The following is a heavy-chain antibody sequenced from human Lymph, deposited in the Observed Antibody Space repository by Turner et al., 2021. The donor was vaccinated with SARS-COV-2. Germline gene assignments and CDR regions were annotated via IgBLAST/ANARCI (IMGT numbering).Heavy chain of an antibody. CDR2: FDPEDAET. CDR1: GDTLTELS. D-gene: IGHD6-19*01. V-gene: IGHV1-24*01. J-gene: IGHJ6*02. CDR3: ATAPAVADYFHYYYGMDV. Sequence: QVQLVQSGAEVKKPGASVKVSCKVSGDTLTELSIHWVRQAPGKGLEWMGGFDPEDAETIYAQKFQGRVTMTEDTSTDTAYMELSSLRSEDTAVYYCATAPAVADYFHYYYGMDVWGQGTTVTVSS.